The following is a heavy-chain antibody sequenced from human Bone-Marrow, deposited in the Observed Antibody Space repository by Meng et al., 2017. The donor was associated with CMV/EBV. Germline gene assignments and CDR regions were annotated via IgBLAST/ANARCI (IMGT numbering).Heavy chain of an antibody. Sequence: GESLKISCAASGFTFSSYAMHWVRQAPGKGLEWVAVISYDGSNKYYADSVKGRFTISRDNSKNTLYLQMNSLRAEDTAVYYCARSLSGRGDYYYGMDVWGQGTTVTVSS. CDR1: GFTFSSYA. CDR2: ISYDGSNK. J-gene: IGHJ6*02. CDR3: ARSLSGRGDYYYGMDV. V-gene: IGHV3-30*04.